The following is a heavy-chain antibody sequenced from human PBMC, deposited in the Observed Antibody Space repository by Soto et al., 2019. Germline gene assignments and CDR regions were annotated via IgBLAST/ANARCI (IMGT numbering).Heavy chain of an antibody. Sequence: GGSLRLSCAASGFTFSSYGMHWVRQAPGKGLEWVAVISYDGSNKYYADSVKGRFTISRDNSKNTLYLQMNSLRAEDTAVYYCANDYRYCSGGSCYSVFDYWGQGTLVTVSS. CDR3: ANDYRYCSGGSCYSVFDY. D-gene: IGHD2-15*01. CDR2: ISYDGSNK. J-gene: IGHJ4*02. CDR1: GFTFSSYG. V-gene: IGHV3-30*18.